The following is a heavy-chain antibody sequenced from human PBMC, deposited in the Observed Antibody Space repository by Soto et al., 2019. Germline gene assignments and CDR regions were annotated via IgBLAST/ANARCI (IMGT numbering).Heavy chain of an antibody. J-gene: IGHJ1*01. D-gene: IGHD3-22*01. CDR3: ARDRVESGYPEYFQH. CDR1: GFTVSSNY. V-gene: IGHV3-53*01. Sequence: EVQLVESGGGLIQPGGSLRLSCAASGFTVSSNYMSWVRQAPGKGLEWVSVIYSGGGTYYADSVKGRFTISRDNSKNTLYCQMNSLRAEDTAVYYCARDRVESGYPEYFQHWGQGTLVTVSS. CDR2: IYSGGGT.